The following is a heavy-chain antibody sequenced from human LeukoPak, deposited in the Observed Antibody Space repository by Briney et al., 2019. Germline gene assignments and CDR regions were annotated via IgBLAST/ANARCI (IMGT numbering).Heavy chain of an antibody. D-gene: IGHD1/OR15-1a*01. CDR3: AGYTYNRNSVVDY. Sequence: GGSLRLSCAASGFTFSSYWMSWVRQAPGKGLEWVANIKQDGSEKYYVDSVKGRFTISRDNAKNSLYLQMNSLRAEDTAVYYCAGYTYNRNSVVDYWGQGTLVTVSS. CDR2: IKQDGSEK. J-gene: IGHJ4*02. V-gene: IGHV3-7*01. CDR1: GFTFSSYW.